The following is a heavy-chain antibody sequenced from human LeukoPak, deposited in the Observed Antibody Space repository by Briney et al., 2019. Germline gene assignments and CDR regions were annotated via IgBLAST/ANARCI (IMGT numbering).Heavy chain of an antibody. D-gene: IGHD1-1*01. CDR2: IYSGGTT. V-gene: IGHV3-53*01. J-gene: IGHJ2*01. CDR3: ARLGDHFHWNLDL. CDR1: GFTLGTYY. Sequence: GGSLRLSCAASGFTLGTYYMNCVSQAPGKGLEWVSIIYSGGTTYYADSVKGRFTISRDTSKNTLSLQMNSLRVEDTAVYFCARLGDHFHWNLDLWGRGTLVTVSS.